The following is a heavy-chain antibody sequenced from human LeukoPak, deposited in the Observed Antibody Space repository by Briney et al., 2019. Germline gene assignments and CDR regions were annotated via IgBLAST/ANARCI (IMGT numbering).Heavy chain of an antibody. CDR2: INPNSGGT. CDR3: ARDQERILTGYDAFDI. D-gene: IGHD3-9*01. V-gene: IGHV1-2*02. J-gene: IGHJ3*02. Sequence: GASVKVSCKASGYTFTGYYMHWVRQAPGQGLEWMGWINPNSGGTNYAQKFQGRVTMTRDTSISTAYMELSRLRSDDTAVYYCARDQERILTGYDAFDIWGQGTMVTDSS. CDR1: GYTFTGYY.